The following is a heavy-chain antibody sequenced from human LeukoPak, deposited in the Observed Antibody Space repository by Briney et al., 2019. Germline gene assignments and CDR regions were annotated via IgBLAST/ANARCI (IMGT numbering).Heavy chain of an antibody. CDR1: GFTFSDYY. J-gene: IGHJ6*03. CDR2: ISSSGSTI. V-gene: IGHV3-11*01. D-gene: IGHD3-22*01. CDR3: ARGMGDSSGSPRRFYYYYMDV. Sequence: GGSLRLSCAASGFTFSDYYMSWIRQAPGKGLEWVSYISSSGSTIYYADSVKGRFTISRDNAKNSLYLQMNSLRAEDTAVYYCARGMGDSSGSPRRFYYYYMDVWGKGTTVTISS.